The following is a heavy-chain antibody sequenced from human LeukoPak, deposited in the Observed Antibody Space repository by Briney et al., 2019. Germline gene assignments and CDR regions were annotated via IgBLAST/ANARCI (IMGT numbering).Heavy chain of an antibody. J-gene: IGHJ2*01. V-gene: IGHV3-66*01. CDR3: ARRGGIAAATSYWYFDL. CDR1: GVTVSSNY. D-gene: IGHD6-13*01. Sequence: GGSLRLSCAASGVTVSSNYIDWVRQAPGKGLEWVSVIYSGGSTYYTDSVKGRFTISRDNSKNTVYLQMNSLRAEDTAVYYCARRGGIAAATSYWYFDLWGRGTLVTVSS. CDR2: IYSGGST.